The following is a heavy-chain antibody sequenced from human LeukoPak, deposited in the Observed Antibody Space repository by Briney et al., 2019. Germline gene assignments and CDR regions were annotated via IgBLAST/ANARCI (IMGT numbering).Heavy chain of an antibody. CDR3: TGGWYYYGSGSHPFDP. V-gene: IGHV1-69*13. Sequence: SVKVSCKASGGTFSSYAISWVRQAPGQGLEWMGGIIPIFGTANYAQKFQGRVTITADESTSTAYMELSSLRSEDTAVYYCTGGWYYYGSGSHPFDPWGQGTLVTVSS. D-gene: IGHD3-10*01. J-gene: IGHJ5*02. CDR2: IIPIFGTA. CDR1: GGTFSSYA.